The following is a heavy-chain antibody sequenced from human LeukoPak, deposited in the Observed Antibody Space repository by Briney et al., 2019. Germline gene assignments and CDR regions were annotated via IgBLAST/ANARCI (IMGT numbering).Heavy chain of an antibody. CDR3: AKYRSGGGGYYLGIEH. V-gene: IGHV3-30*02. CDR2: IRYDGSNK. J-gene: IGHJ1*01. D-gene: IGHD2-15*01. CDR1: GFTFRSYG. Sequence: GGSLRLSCAASGFTFRSYGMHWVRQAPGKGLEWVAFIRYDGSNKYYADSVKGRFTISRDNSKNTLYLQMNSLRAEDTAVYYCAKYRSGGGGYYLGIEHWGQGTLVAVSS.